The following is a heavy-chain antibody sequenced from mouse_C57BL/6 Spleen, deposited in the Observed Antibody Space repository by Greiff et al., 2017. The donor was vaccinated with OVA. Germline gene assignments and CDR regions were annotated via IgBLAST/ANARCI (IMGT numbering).Heavy chain of an antibody. CDR2: INPNNGGT. CDR3: ARKKANWDGTRYAMDY. D-gene: IGHD4-1*01. CDR1: GYTFTDYY. J-gene: IGHJ4*01. V-gene: IGHV1-26*01. Sequence: EVQLQQSGPELVKPGASVKISCKASGYTFTDYYMNWVKQSHGKSLEWIGDINPNNGGTSYNQKFKGKATLTVDKSSSTAYMELRSLTSEDSAVYYCARKKANWDGTRYAMDYWGQGTSVTVSS.